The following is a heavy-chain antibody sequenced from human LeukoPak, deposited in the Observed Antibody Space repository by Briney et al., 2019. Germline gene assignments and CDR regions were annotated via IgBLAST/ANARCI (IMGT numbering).Heavy chain of an antibody. V-gene: IGHV3-23*01. CDR2: ISGSGGST. CDR3: AKGSIVGATRRDY. Sequence: PGGSLRLSCAASGYTFSSYAVSWVRQAPGKGLEWVSAISGSGGSTYYADSVKGRFTISRDNSKNTLYLQMNSLRAEDTAVYYCAKGSIVGATRRDYWGQGTLVTVSS. CDR1: GYTFSSYA. J-gene: IGHJ4*02. D-gene: IGHD1-26*01.